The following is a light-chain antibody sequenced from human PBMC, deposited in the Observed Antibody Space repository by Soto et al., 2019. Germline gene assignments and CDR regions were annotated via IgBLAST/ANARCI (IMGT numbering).Light chain of an antibody. V-gene: IGKV1-6*01. J-gene: IGKJ5*01. CDR3: LQDYNYPIT. CDR1: QSISSW. Sequence: IQITTSPSILSASVGARVTITCRASQSISSWLAWYQQKPGKAPKLLIYAASSLQSGVPSRFSGSGSGTDFTLTISSLQPEDFATYYCLQDYNYPITFGQGRRLEIK. CDR2: AAS.